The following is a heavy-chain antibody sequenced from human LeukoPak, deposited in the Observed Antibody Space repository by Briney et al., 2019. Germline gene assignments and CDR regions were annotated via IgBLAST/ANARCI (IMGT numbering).Heavy chain of an antibody. CDR1: GFTSSGYA. J-gene: IGHJ4*02. CDR3: AKWYPRHYYDSSGYY. V-gene: IGHV3-23*01. D-gene: IGHD3-22*01. Sequence: GGSLRLSCAASGFTSSGYAMSWVRQAPGKGLEWVSAISGSGGSTYYADSVKGRSTISRDNSKNTLYLQMNSLRAEDTAVYYCAKWYPRHYYDSSGYYWGQGTLVTVSS. CDR2: ISGSGGST.